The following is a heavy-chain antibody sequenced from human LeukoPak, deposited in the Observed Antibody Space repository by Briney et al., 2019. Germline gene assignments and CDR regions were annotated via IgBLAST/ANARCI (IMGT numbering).Heavy chain of an antibody. D-gene: IGHD6-19*01. CDR3: ARESSDWFSDAFDI. CDR1: GFTVSSNS. V-gene: IGHV3-74*01. J-gene: IGHJ3*02. CDR2: INSDGNRT. Sequence: GGSLRLSCTVSGFTVSSNSMSWVRQAPGKGLEWVSRINSDGNRTNYADFVKGRFTISRDNAKNTLYVQINSLRAEDTAVYYCARESSDWFSDAFDIWGQGTVVTVSS.